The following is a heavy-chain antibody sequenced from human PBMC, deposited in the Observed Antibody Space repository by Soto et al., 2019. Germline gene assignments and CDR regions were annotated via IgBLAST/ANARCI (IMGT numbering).Heavy chain of an antibody. D-gene: IGHD6-19*01. V-gene: IGHV3-23*01. J-gene: IGHJ6*02. CDR3: AKDWEGIAVVNYYYGMDV. CDR1: GFTFSSFA. CDR2: ISGSDGGT. Sequence: GGSLRLSCAASGFTFSSFAMNWVRQAPGKGLEWVSAISGSDGGTYYADSVKGRFTISRDNSKNTLYLQMNSLRAEDTAVYYCAKDWEGIAVVNYYYGMDVWGQGTTVTVSS.